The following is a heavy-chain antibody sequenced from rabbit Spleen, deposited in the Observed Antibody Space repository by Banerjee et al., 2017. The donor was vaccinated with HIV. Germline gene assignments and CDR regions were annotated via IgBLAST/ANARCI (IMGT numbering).Heavy chain of an antibody. V-gene: IGHV1S40*01. CDR2: IDPIFGTT. CDR1: GFSFSSSDY. D-gene: IGHD1-1*01. J-gene: IGHJ4*01. CDR3: VRGASTSGFYNL. Sequence: QSLEESGGDLVKPGASLTLTCTASGFSFSSSDYMCWVRQAPGKGLEWIGYIDPIFGTTSYASWVNGRFTISSHNAQNTLYLQLNSLTVADTATYFCVRGASTSGFYNLWGPGTLVTVS.